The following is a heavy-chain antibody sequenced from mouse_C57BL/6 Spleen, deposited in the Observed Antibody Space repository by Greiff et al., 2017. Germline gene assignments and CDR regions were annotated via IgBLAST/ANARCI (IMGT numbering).Heavy chain of an antibody. CDR1: GYTFTSYW. J-gene: IGHJ4*01. Sequence: VQLQQPGAELVKPGASVKLSCKASGYTFTSYWMHWVKQRPGRGLEWIGRIDPNSGGTKYNEKFKSKDTLTVDKPSSTAYMPLSSLTSEDSAVYDCASGITTVVAPDAMDYWGQGTSVTVSS. CDR2: IDPNSGGT. V-gene: IGHV1-72*01. D-gene: IGHD1-1*01. CDR3: ASGITTVVAPDAMDY.